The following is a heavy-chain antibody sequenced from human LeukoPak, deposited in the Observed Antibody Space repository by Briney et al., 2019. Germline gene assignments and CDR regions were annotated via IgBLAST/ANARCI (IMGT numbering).Heavy chain of an antibody. CDR1: GGSISSYY. V-gene: IGHV4-59*01. D-gene: IGHD2/OR15-2a*01. J-gene: IGHJ4*02. CDR3: ARSGKSTYILDY. Sequence: SETLSLTCTVSGGSISSYYWSWIRQPPGKGLEWIGYIYYTGSTNYNPSLKSRVTISVDTSKNQFSLKLSSVTAADTAVYYCARSGKSTYILDYWGQGTLVTVSS. CDR2: IYYTGST.